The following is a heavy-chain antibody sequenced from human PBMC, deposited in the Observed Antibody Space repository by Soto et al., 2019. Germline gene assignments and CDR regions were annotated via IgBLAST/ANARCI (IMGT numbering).Heavy chain of an antibody. CDR3: AKDGYCSGGSFYSVPVFRY. V-gene: IGHV3-33*06. D-gene: IGHD2-15*01. J-gene: IGHJ4*02. CDR2: IWYDGSNK. CDR1: GFTFSSYG. Sequence: QVQLVESGGGVVQPGRSLRLSCAASGFTFSSYGMHWVRQAPGKGLEWVAVIWYDGSNKYYADSVKGRFTISRDNSKTALYLQMNSLRAEDTAVYYCAKDGYCSGGSFYSVPVFRYWGQGTLVTVSS.